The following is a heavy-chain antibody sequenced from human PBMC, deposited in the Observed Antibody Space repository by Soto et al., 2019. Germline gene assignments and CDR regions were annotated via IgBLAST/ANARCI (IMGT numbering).Heavy chain of an antibody. CDR2: ISTSSRNA. CDR3: ARSVGYPDY. CDR1: GYTFASYA. J-gene: IGHJ4*02. V-gene: IGHV1-18*01. D-gene: IGHD5-18*01. Sequence: QVQLVQSGGEVRKHGASVNVSCKASGYTFASYAITWVRQAPGEGLEWMGWISTSSRNANYAQRFQGRVTITRDTSTTTVYMQLRSLRSDDSAVYFCARSVGYPDYWGQGTLVTVSS.